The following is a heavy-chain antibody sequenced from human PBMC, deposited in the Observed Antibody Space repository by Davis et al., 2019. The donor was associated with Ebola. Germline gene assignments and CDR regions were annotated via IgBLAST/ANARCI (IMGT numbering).Heavy chain of an antibody. CDR2: IYYSGST. J-gene: IGHJ6*03. D-gene: IGHD3-10*01. Sequence: PGGSLRLSCTVSGGSISSYYWSWIRQPPGKGLEWIGYIYYSGSTNYNPSLKSRVTISVDTSTNQFSLKLSSVTAADTAVYYCARRFGELRTYYYYYMDVWGKGTTVTVSS. V-gene: IGHV4-59*01. CDR1: GGSISSYY. CDR3: ARRFGELRTYYYYYMDV.